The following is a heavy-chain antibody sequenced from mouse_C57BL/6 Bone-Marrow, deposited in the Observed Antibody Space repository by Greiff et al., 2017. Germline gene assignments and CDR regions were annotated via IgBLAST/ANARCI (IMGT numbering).Heavy chain of an antibody. CDR1: GYTFTSYW. V-gene: IGHV1-69*01. J-gene: IGHJ4*01. Sequence: QVQLQQPGAELVMPGASVKLSCKASGYTFTSYWMHWVKQRPGQGLEWIGEIDPSDSFPNYNQKFKGKSTLTVDKSSSTAYMQLSSLTSEDSAVYYGAREGDSNYYAMDYWGQGTSVTVSS. D-gene: IGHD2-5*01. CDR3: AREGDSNYYAMDY. CDR2: IDPSDSFP.